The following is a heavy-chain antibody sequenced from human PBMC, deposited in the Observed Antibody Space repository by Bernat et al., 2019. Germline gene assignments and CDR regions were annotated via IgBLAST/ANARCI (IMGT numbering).Heavy chain of an antibody. J-gene: IGHJ4*02. CDR1: GGSISSSSYY. CDR2: IYYSGST. D-gene: IGHD6-6*01. Sequence: QLQLQESGPGLVKPSETLSLTCTVSGGSISSSSYYWGWIRQPLGKGLEWIGSIYYSGSTYYNPSLKSRVTISVDTSKNQFSLKLSSVTAADTAVYYCARQSRKSIAARPNLDYWGQGTLVTVSS. V-gene: IGHV4-39*01. CDR3: ARQSRKSIAARPNLDY.